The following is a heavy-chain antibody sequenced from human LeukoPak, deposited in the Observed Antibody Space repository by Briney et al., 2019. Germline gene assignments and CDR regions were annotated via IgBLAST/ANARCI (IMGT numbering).Heavy chain of an antibody. V-gene: IGHV3-11*04. D-gene: IGHD4-11*01. Sequence: GGSLRLSCAASGFTFSDYYMSWIRQAPGKGLEWVSYISSSGSTIYYADSVKGRFTISRDNAKNSLYLQMNSLRAEDTAVYYCAREYSNYYYYYMDVWGKGTTVTVSS. CDR3: AREYSNYYYYYMDV. CDR1: GFTFSDYY. CDR2: ISSSGSTI. J-gene: IGHJ6*03.